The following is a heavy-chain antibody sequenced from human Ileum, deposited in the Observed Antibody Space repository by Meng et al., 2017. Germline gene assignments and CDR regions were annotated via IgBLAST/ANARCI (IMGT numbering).Heavy chain of an antibody. Sequence: VLLGGAGGGVVYPGGSLSLSCAASGFTFSSHWMNWVRQAPGKGLVWVSRINTDGSTTTYADSVKGRFTISRDNAKNTVFLQMNSLRAEDTAVYYCVGMTVGWGQGTLVTASS. J-gene: IGHJ4*02. D-gene: IGHD3-22*01. CDR3: VGMTVG. V-gene: IGHV3-74*03. CDR2: INTDGSTT. CDR1: GFTFSSHW.